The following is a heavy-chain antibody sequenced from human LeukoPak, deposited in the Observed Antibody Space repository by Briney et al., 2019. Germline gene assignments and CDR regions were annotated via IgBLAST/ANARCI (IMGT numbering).Heavy chain of an antibody. Sequence: SVKVSCKASGYTFTSYYMHWVRQAPGQGLEWMGRIIPILGIANYAQKFQGRVTITADKSTSTAYMELSSLRSEDTAVYYCARDPQQLVGSADYWGQGTLVTVSS. J-gene: IGHJ4*02. CDR3: ARDPQQLVGSADY. CDR1: GYTFTSYY. D-gene: IGHD6-13*01. CDR2: IIPILGIA. V-gene: IGHV1-69*04.